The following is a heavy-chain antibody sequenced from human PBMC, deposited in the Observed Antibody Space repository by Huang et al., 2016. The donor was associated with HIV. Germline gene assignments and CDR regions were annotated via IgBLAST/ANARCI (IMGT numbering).Heavy chain of an antibody. J-gene: IGHJ4*02. Sequence: QVQLVQSGAEVKKPGASVKVSCTASGYTFTTYGISWVRQAPGQGLEWMGWISAYNGNTNYAQNLQGRVTMTTDTSTSTACMELWSLRSDDTAVYYCARGTLQVFWGGYYVGFDYWGQGTLVTISS. CDR2: ISAYNGNT. CDR3: ARGTLQVFWGGYYVGFDY. D-gene: IGHD3-3*01. CDR1: GYTFTTYG. V-gene: IGHV1-18*04.